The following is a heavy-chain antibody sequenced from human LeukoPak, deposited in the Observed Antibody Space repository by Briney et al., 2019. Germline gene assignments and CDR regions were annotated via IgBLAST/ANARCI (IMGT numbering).Heavy chain of an antibody. D-gene: IGHD3-22*01. J-gene: IGHJ5*02. CDR2: ISGSGGST. Sequence: GGSLRLSCAASGFTFSSYAMSWVRQAPGKGLEWVSAISGSGGSTYYADPVKGRFTISRDNSKNTLYLQMNSLRAEDTAVYYCAKDGGYYYDSSGYYSDFNWFDPWGQGTLVTVSS. CDR3: AKDGGYYYDSSGYYSDFNWFDP. V-gene: IGHV3-23*01. CDR1: GFTFSSYA.